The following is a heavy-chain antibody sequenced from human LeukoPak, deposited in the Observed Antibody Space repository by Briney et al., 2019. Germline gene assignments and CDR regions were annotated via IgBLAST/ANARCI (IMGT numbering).Heavy chain of an antibody. D-gene: IGHD2-15*01. Sequence: VKVSCKASGYTFTSYGISWVRQAPGQGLEWMGWISAYNGNTNYAQKLQGRVTMTTDTPTSTAYMELRSLRSDDTAVYYCARLLGYCSGGSCYGDYWGQGTLVTVSS. J-gene: IGHJ4*02. CDR2: ISAYNGNT. V-gene: IGHV1-18*04. CDR1: GYTFTSYG. CDR3: ARLLGYCSGGSCYGDY.